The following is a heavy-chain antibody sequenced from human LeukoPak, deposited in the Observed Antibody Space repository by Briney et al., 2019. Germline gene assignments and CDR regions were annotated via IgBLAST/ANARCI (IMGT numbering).Heavy chain of an antibody. CDR2: IYYSGSS. CDR3: ARLSRGSSAGFDY. CDR1: GGSISNYY. D-gene: IGHD6-6*01. Sequence: KSSENLSLNCAVSGGSISNYYWNWLRQPPGKGLEWIGYIYYSGSSNYNPSLKSRVTISVDTSKNQFSLKVNSVTAADTAVYFCARLSRGSSAGFDYWGQGILVTVSS. J-gene: IGHJ4*02. V-gene: IGHV4-59*01.